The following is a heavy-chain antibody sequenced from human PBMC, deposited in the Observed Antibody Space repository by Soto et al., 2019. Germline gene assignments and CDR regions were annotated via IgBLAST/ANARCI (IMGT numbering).Heavy chain of an antibody. CDR2: ISYDGSNK. Sequence: GGSLRLSCASSGFTFSSYGMHLVRQAPGKGLEWVAVISYDGSNKYYADSVKGRFTISRDNSKNTLYLQMNSLRSDDTAIYYCARDLGSGYEPGDYWGQGTQVTVSS. CDR1: GFTFSSYG. J-gene: IGHJ4*02. V-gene: IGHV3-30*03. CDR3: ARDLGSGYEPGDY. D-gene: IGHD5-12*01.